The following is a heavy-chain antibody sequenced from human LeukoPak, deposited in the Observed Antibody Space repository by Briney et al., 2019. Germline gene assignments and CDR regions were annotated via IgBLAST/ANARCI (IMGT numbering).Heavy chain of an antibody. CDR2: ISSSGGST. Sequence: GGSLRLSCAASGFTFSSYAMHWVRQAPGKGLEWVSAISSSGGSTYYADSVKGRFTISRDNSKNTLYLQMNSLRAEDTAVYYCAKVPAAYYFDYWGQGTLVTVSS. CDR3: AKVPAAYYFDY. D-gene: IGHD2-2*01. CDR1: GFTFSSYA. V-gene: IGHV3-23*01. J-gene: IGHJ4*02.